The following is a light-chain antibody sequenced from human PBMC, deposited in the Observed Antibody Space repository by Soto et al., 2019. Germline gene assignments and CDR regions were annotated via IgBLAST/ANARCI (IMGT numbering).Light chain of an antibody. J-gene: IGLJ3*02. V-gene: IGLV2-23*01. CDR2: EGS. CDR1: SSDVGSYNL. CDR3: CSYAGSSTWV. Sequence: QSALTQPASVSGSPGQSSTISFTGTSSDVGSYNLVSWYQQHPGKAPKLMIYEGSKRPSGVSNRFSGSKSGNTASLTISGLQAEDEADYYCCSYAGSSTWVFGGGTKLTVL.